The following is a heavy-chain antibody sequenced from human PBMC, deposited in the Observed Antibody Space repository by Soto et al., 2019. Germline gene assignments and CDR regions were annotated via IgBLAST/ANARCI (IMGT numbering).Heavy chain of an antibody. CDR2: INPSSGTT. CDR1: GYTFTSDY. CDR3: ARDSGILTAYSLES. Sequence: ASVKVSCKASGYTFTSDYMHWVRQAPGQGPEWMGIINPSSGTTTYAQRFQGRLTMTRDTSTTTVYMDLNSLKFEDTAVYYCARDSGILTAYSLESWGQGTLVTVSS. J-gene: IGHJ4*02. D-gene: IGHD3-9*01. V-gene: IGHV1-46*01.